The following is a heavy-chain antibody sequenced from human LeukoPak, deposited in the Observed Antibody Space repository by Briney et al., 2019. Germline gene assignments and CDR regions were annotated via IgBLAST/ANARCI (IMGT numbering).Heavy chain of an antibody. V-gene: IGHV4-59*08. D-gene: IGHD4-17*01. Sequence: SETLSLTCTVSDGSITNYYWSWIRQPPGKGLEWIAYSHYSKTTTYHPSLRSRATVSVDASKNLFSLKLSSVTAADTAVYYCARHAGNHYGDFFDYWGQGTLVTVSS. J-gene: IGHJ4*02. CDR2: SHYSKTT. CDR1: DGSITNYY. CDR3: ARHAGNHYGDFFDY.